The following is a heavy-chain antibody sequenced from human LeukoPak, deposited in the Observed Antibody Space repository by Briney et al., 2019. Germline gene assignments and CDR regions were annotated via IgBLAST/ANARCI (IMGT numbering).Heavy chain of an antibody. D-gene: IGHD5-12*01. CDR2: IYYSGST. Sequence: SETLSLTCTVSGGSISSYYWSWLRQPPGKGLEWIGYIYYSGSTNYNPSLKSRVTISVDTSKNQFSLKLSSVTAADTAVYYCARSPGYSGYDLWGQGTLVTVSS. CDR3: ARSPGYSGYDL. J-gene: IGHJ4*02. V-gene: IGHV4-59*08. CDR1: GGSISSYY.